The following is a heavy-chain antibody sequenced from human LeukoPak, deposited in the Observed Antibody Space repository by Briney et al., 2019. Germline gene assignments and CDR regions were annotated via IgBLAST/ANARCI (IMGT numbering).Heavy chain of an antibody. Sequence: GGSLRLSCAASGFTFSVAAMTWVRQAPGKGLEWVSLIGASGESTYYADSVKGRFTISRDNAKNSLYLQMNSLTAEDTAVYYCARKMKTGDRVGTFDIWGQGTMVTVSS. CDR2: IGASGEST. CDR1: GFTFSVAA. J-gene: IGHJ3*02. CDR3: ARKMKTGDRVGTFDI. V-gene: IGHV3-23*01. D-gene: IGHD1-1*01.